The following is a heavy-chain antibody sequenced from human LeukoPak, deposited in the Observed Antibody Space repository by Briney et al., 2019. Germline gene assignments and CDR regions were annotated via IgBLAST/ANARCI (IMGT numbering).Heavy chain of an antibody. D-gene: IGHD1-26*01. CDR1: GVSMSSYF. V-gene: IGHV4-59*01. J-gene: IGHJ5*02. CDR3: ARDSGSYFFWFDP. CDR2: IYHSGSS. Sequence: SETLSLTCTVSGVSMSSYFWSWIRQPPGKGLEWIGYIYHSGSSHYNPSLKSRVTISVDTSKNQFSLKLSSVTAADTAVYYCARDSGSYFFWFDPWGQGTLVTVSS.